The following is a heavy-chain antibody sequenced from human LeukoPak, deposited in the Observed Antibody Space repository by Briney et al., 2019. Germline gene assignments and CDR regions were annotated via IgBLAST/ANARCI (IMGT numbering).Heavy chain of an antibody. D-gene: IGHD6-13*01. CDR2: IYYSGST. CDR3: ASSGSSWFDAFDI. CDR1: GGSISSGDYY. V-gene: IGHV4-61*08. J-gene: IGHJ3*02. Sequence: NPSQTLSLTCTVSGGSISSGDYYWSWIRQPPGKGLEWIGYIYYSGSTNYNPSLKSRVTISVDTSKNQFSLKLSSVTAADTAVYYCASSGSSWFDAFDIWGQGTMVTVSS.